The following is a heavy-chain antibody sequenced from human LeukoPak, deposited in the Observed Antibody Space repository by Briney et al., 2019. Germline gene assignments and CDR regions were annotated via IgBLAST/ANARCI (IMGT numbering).Heavy chain of an antibody. V-gene: IGHV3-20*04. D-gene: IGHD2-21*01. CDR2: INWNGGST. CDR1: GFTLDDYG. J-gene: IGHJ4*02. CDR3: AREGPIVAAISLVY. Sequence: GGSLTLSCVASGFTLDDYGMSWVRPAPGKGLEWVGGINWNGGSTGYADSVKGGFTTSRDNAKNSLYLQMNGLRAEDTALYYCAREGPIVAAISLVYWGEGTLVTVSS.